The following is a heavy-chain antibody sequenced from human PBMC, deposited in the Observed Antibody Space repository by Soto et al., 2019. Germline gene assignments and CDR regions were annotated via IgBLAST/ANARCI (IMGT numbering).Heavy chain of an antibody. J-gene: IGHJ4*02. CDR1: GYTFTGYY. CDR2: INPNSGGT. D-gene: IGHD3-10*01. CDR3: ARETGYGSGSYYFDY. Sequence: QVQLVQSGAEVKKPGASVKVSCKASGYTFTGYYMHWVRQAPGQGLEWMGWINPNSGGTNYAQKFQGWVTMTRDTSISTAYMERSRLRSDDTAVYYCARETGYGSGSYYFDYWGQGTLVTVSS. V-gene: IGHV1-2*04.